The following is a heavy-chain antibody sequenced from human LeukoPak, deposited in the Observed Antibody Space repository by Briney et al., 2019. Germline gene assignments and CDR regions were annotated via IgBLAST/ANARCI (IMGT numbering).Heavy chain of an antibody. CDR2: ISSSSTI. V-gene: IGHV3-48*01. CDR3: ARDRGSGAGFDY. D-gene: IGHD6-19*01. Sequence: PGGSLRLSCAASGFTFSSYSMNWVRQAPGKGLEWVSYISSSSTIYYADSVKGRFTISRDNAKNSLYLQMNSLRAEDTAVYYCARDRGSGAGFDYWGQGTLVTVSS. CDR1: GFTFSSYS. J-gene: IGHJ4*02.